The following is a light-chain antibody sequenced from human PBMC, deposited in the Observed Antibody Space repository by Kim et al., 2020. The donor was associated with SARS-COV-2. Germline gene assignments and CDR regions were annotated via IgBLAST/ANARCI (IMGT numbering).Light chain of an antibody. CDR1: QSISTY. CDR3: QQSHAAPLLT. J-gene: IGKJ4*01. CDR2: AAS. V-gene: IGKV1-39*01. Sequence: DIQMTQSPSSLSASVGDRVTIACRESQSISTYLNWYQQKPGKAPNLLIYAASSLQSGVPSRFSGSGSGTDFTLTISSLQPEDFATYYCQQSHAAPLLTFGGGTKVDIK.